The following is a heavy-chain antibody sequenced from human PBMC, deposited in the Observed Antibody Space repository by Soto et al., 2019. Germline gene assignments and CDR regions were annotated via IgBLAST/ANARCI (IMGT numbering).Heavy chain of an antibody. CDR3: ARDSFFRARQPGIAVAGSEGYYYYGMDV. Sequence: GGSLRLSCAASGFTFSDYYMSWIRQAPGKGLEWVSYISSSSSYTNYADSVKGRFTISRDNAKNSLYLQMNSLRAEDTAVYYCARDSFFRARQPGIAVAGSEGYYYYGMDVWGQGTTVTVSS. V-gene: IGHV3-11*06. CDR2: ISSSSSYT. J-gene: IGHJ6*02. D-gene: IGHD6-19*01. CDR1: GFTFSDYY.